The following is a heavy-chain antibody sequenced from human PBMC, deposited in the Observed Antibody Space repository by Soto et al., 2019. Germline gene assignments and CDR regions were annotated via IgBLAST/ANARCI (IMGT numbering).Heavy chain of an antibody. CDR3: AKARARDYYGPDY. V-gene: IGHV3-23*01. Sequence: GGSLRLSCAASGFTFSTYAMSWVRQAPGKGLEWVSAISGSGGTTYYADSVKGRFTISRDNSQNTLYLQMNSLRAEDTAVYYCAKARARDYYGPDYWGQGALVTV. J-gene: IGHJ4*02. CDR1: GFTFSTYA. D-gene: IGHD3-16*01. CDR2: ISGSGGTT.